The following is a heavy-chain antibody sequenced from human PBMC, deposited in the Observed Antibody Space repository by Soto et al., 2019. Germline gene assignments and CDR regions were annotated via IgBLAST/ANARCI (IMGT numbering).Heavy chain of an antibody. D-gene: IGHD2-2*01. J-gene: IGHJ4*02. CDR3: ASPSSPVPATMAFDY. CDR1: GGTFSSYA. V-gene: IGHV1-69*12. CDR2: IIPIFGTA. Sequence: QVQLVQSGAEVKKPGSSVKVSCKASGGTFSSYAISWVRQAPGQGLEWMGGIIPIFGTANYAQKFQGRVTITADESTRTDYMELSSLRSEDTAVYYCASPSSPVPATMAFDYWGQGTLFTVSS.